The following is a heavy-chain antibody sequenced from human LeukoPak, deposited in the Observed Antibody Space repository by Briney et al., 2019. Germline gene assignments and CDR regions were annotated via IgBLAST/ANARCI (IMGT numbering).Heavy chain of an antibody. J-gene: IGHJ5*02. CDR2: IRYEGSNK. D-gene: IGHD1-14*01. Sequence: GGSLRLSCAPYGFTFSSSGMHWVRQAPGEGLEWVAFIRYEGSNKYYADSVKGRFTISRDNSKNTLYLQMNSLRAEDTAVYYCAKDTTPPKAGLDPWGQGTLVTVSS. V-gene: IGHV3-30*02. CDR3: AKDTTPPKAGLDP. CDR1: GFTFSSSG.